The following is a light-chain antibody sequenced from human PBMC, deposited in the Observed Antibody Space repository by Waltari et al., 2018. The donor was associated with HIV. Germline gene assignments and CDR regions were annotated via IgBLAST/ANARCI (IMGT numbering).Light chain of an antibody. Sequence: QSVLTQPPSVSASPGQKVTISCSGSSSSIGKNFVSWFQLLPGTAPKRLIYDNNKGHSGLPDRFSGSKSVTSAALGITARQTGDEADYYCGTWDSSLNAGVFGGGTKVTVL. CDR2: DNN. J-gene: IGLJ2*01. CDR3: GTWDSSLNAGV. CDR1: SSSIGKNF. V-gene: IGLV1-51*01.